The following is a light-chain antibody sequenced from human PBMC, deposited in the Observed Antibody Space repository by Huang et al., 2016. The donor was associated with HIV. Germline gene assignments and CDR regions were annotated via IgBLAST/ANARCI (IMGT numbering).Light chain of an antibody. CDR2: DVS. CDR1: QSVRSY. J-gene: IGKJ3*01. Sequence: EIVLTQSPATLSLSPGERATLSCRASQSVRSYIAWYQQKPGQAPRLVMYDVSNKATGIPARFSGSGTGTDFTLTISSLEPEDFAVYYCQQRSDWPLTFGQGTK. V-gene: IGKV3-11*01. CDR3: QQRSDWPLT.